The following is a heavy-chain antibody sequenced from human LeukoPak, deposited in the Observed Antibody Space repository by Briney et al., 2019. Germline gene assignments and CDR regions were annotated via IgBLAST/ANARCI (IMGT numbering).Heavy chain of an antibody. Sequence: PSETLSLTCAVYGGSSSDYFWSWIRQPPGKWLEWIGEINHGGSTNYNPSLKSRITISVDTSRNQFSLKLSSMTAADTAVYYCARGRTGYQLLPTKKDYSYYYIDVWGKGTTVTVSS. D-gene: IGHD2-2*01. CDR1: GGSSSDYF. J-gene: IGHJ6*03. CDR3: ARGRTGYQLLPTKKDYSYYYIDV. CDR2: INHGGST. V-gene: IGHV4-34*01.